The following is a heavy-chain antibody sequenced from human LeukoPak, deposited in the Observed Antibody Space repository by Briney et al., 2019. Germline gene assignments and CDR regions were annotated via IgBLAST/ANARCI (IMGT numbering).Heavy chain of an antibody. CDR2: INPTSGGT. D-gene: IGHD1-26*01. J-gene: IGHJ4*02. CDR1: GYTFTDYY. CDR3: ARGQGERELN. Sequence: ASVNVSCKASGYTFTDYYMHWVRQAPGQGLEWMGRINPTSGGTTYAQKFQDRVTMTRDMSITTAYMELNRLRSDDTAVYYCARGQGERELNWGQGTLVTVSS. V-gene: IGHV1-2*06.